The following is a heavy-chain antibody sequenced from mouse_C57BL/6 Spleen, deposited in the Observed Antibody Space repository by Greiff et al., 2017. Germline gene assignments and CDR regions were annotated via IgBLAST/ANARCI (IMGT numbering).Heavy chain of an antibody. CDR3: ARRRDDGYYCYYAMED. CDR2: IDPEDGET. Sequence: VQLQQSGAELVKPGASVKLSCTASGFNIKDYYMHWVKQRTEQGLEWIGRIDPEDGETKYAPEFQGKATITADTSSNTAYLQLSSLTSEDTAVFDCARRRDDGYYCYYAMEDWCQGTSVSVSS. J-gene: IGHJ4*01. V-gene: IGHV14-2*01. D-gene: IGHD2-3*01. CDR1: GFNIKDYY.